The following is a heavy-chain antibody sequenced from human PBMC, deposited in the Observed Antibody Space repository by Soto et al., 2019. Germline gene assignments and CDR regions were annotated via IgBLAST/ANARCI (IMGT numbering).Heavy chain of an antibody. J-gene: IGHJ4*02. CDR2: ISGSGSST. D-gene: IGHD1-1*01. CDR3: AKDPPTTGTTFDY. CDR1: GFIFSNSA. V-gene: IGHV3-23*01. Sequence: GGSLRLSCAASGFIFSNSAMSWVRQPPGKGLEWVSAISGSGSSTYYADSVKGRFTISRDNSKNMLFLQINGLRAEDTAVYYCAKDPPTTGTTFDYWGRGTLVTVSS.